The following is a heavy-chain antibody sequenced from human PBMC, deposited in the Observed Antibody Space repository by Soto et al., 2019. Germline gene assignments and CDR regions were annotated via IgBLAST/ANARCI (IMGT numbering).Heavy chain of an antibody. J-gene: IGHJ4*02. Sequence: QVQLVESGGGVVQPGRSLRLSCAASGFTFNSYAMHWVRQAPGKGLEWVVVISYDGSNKYYADSVKGRFTISRDNSKNTLYLQMNSLRAEDTAVYYCARFKGCSGGSCYPYFDYWGQGTLVTVSS. CDR2: ISYDGSNK. D-gene: IGHD2-15*01. CDR1: GFTFNSYA. CDR3: ARFKGCSGGSCYPYFDY. V-gene: IGHV3-30-3*01.